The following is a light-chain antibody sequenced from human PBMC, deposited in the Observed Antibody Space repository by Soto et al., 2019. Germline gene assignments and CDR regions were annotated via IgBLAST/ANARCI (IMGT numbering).Light chain of an antibody. J-gene: IGLJ1*01. Sequence: QSVLTQPASVSGSPGQSITISCTGTSSDVGGYNYVSWYQQHPGKAPKLMIFEVSSRPSGVSYRFSGSKSGNTASLTISGLQAEDEADYYCSSSTSSSTLYVCGSGTKLTVL. CDR2: EVS. V-gene: IGLV2-14*01. CDR3: SSSTSSSTLYV. CDR1: SSDVGGYNY.